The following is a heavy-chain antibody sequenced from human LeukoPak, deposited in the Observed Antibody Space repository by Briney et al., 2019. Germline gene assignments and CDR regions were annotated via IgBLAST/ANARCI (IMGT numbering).Heavy chain of an antibody. D-gene: IGHD3-22*01. CDR1: GYTFTGYY. CDR2: INPNSGGT. J-gene: IGHJ4*02. V-gene: IGHV1-2*02. CDR3: ARDEEGYYDSSGYLDY. Sequence: ASVKVSCKASGYTFTGYYMHWVRQAPGQGLEWVGWINPNSGGTNYAQKFQGRVTMTRDTSTSTAYMELSRLRSDDTAVYCCARDEEGYYDSSGYLDYWGQGTLVTVSS.